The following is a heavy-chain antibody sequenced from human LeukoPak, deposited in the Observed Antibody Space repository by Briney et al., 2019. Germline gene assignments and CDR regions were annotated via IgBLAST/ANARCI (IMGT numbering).Heavy chain of an antibody. Sequence: PSETLSLTCTVSGGSISSSSYYWGWIRQPPGKALEWVSAISGSGGSTYYADSVKGRFTISRDNSKNTLYLQMNSLRAEDTAVYYCAKAVPDGDYWGQGTLVTVSS. CDR1: GGSISSSSYY. D-gene: IGHD4-17*01. CDR2: ISGSGGST. V-gene: IGHV3-23*01. CDR3: AKAVPDGDY. J-gene: IGHJ4*02.